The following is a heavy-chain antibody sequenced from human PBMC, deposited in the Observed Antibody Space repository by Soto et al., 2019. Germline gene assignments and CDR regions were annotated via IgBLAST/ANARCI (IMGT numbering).Heavy chain of an antibody. CDR2: IYYSGST. J-gene: IGHJ3*02. D-gene: IGHD6-13*01. CDR3: ARHPYSSSWYRVAFDI. CDR1: GGSISSSSYY. Sequence: PSETLSLTCTVSGGSISSSSYYWGWIRQPPGKGLEWIGSIYYSGSTYYNPSLKSRVTISVDTSKNQFSLKLSSVTAADTAVYYCARHPYSSSWYRVAFDIWGQGTMVTVS. V-gene: IGHV4-39*01.